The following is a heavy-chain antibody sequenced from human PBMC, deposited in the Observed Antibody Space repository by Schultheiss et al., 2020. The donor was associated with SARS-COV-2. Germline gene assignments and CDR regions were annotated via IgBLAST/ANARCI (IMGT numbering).Heavy chain of an antibody. V-gene: IGHV3-74*01. Sequence: GVSLRLSCAASGFTFSSYWMHWVRQAPGKGLVWVSRINSDGSSTSYADSVKGRFTISRDNAKNTLYLQMNSLRAEDTAVYYCARVDLQLSMDVWGQGTTVTVSS. CDR2: INSDGSST. CDR1: GFTFSSYW. J-gene: IGHJ6*02. CDR3: ARVDLQLSMDV. D-gene: IGHD3-9*01.